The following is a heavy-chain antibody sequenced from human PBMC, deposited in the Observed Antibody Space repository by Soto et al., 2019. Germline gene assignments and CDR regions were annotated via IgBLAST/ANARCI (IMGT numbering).Heavy chain of an antibody. Sequence: QMQLVQSGPEVKKPGTSVKVSCKASGFTFSSSAMQWVRQARGQRLEWIGWIVVGSGHTNYAQKFQERVTITREMSTTTAYMELSSLRFEGTAVYYCAAKLYRSGGGHWGKGTLVTVYS. CDR3: AAKLYRSGGGH. D-gene: IGHD6-19*01. J-gene: IGHJ4*02. CDR1: GFTFSSSA. CDR2: IVVGSGHT. V-gene: IGHV1-58*02.